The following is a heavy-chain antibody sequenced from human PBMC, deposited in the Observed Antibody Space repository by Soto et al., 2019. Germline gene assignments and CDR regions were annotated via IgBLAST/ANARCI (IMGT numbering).Heavy chain of an antibody. J-gene: IGHJ4*02. CDR2: IYYSGST. D-gene: IGHD3-10*01. V-gene: IGHV4-39*01. CDR1: GGSISSSSYY. Sequence: PSETLSLTCTVSGGSISSSSYYWGWIRQPPGKGLEWIGSIYYSGSTYYNPSLKSRVTISVDTSKNQFSLKLSSVTAADTGVYYCARIVEYYYGSGSYCYYFDYWGQGTLVTVSS. CDR3: ARIVEYYYGSGSYCYYFDY.